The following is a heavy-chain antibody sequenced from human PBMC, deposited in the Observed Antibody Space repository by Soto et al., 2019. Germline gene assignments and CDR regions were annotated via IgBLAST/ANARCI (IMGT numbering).Heavy chain of an antibody. D-gene: IGHD1-1*01. J-gene: IGHJ5*02. Sequence: PSETLSLTCAFFGGFFSGYYWSWIRQPPGKGLEWIGEINHRGSTNYNPSLKSRVTMSVDTSKNKFSLKLTSMTAADTAVYYSEKTNWNHNLFDPWGQGTLVTVSS. V-gene: IGHV4-34*01. CDR1: GGFFSGYY. CDR3: EKTNWNHNLFDP. CDR2: INHRGST.